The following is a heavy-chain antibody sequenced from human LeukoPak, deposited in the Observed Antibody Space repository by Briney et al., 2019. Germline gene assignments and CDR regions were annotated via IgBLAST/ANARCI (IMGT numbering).Heavy chain of an antibody. Sequence: GGSLRLSCAASGFTFSSYGMHWVRQAPGKGLEWVANMKADGSEKHYEESVKGRFTIFRDNARNSLYLQMNSLRAEDTAVYYCARPRYTAAYDLWGQGTMVTVSS. D-gene: IGHD3-16*02. J-gene: IGHJ3*01. CDR1: GFTFSSYG. V-gene: IGHV3-7*01. CDR2: MKADGSEK. CDR3: ARPRYTAAYDL.